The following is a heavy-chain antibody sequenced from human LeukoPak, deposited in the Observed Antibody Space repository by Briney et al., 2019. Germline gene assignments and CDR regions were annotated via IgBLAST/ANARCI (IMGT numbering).Heavy chain of an antibody. CDR3: ARDRSSFSYAFDI. V-gene: IGHV1-3*04. D-gene: IGHD6-6*01. Sequence: GASVTVSCKASGYTFTTYAIHWVRQAPGQRLEWMGWISTYSDNRRYSPKFQGTVTITTDTSASTAYMELGSLRSEDTAVYYCARDRSSFSYAFDIWGQGTMVTVSS. CDR2: ISTYSDNR. J-gene: IGHJ3*02. CDR1: GYTFTTYA.